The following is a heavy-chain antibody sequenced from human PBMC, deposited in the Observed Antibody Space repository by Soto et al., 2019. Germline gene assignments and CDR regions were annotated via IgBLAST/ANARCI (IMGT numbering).Heavy chain of an antibody. CDR1: GYSFTSQY. D-gene: IGHD5-12*01. CDR3: ARETGLRPGGGGTEPLDI. Sequence: QVQLVQSGAEVKKPGASVKISCEASGYSFTSQYVHWVRQAPGQGLEWMGIINPNGGSTTYAQKFRGKVTQTRDKAPGTVHMGLRSPTFWERALYFGARETGLRPGGGGTEPLDIWGQGTMVTVAS. CDR2: INPNGGST. V-gene: IGHV1-46*01. J-gene: IGHJ3*02.